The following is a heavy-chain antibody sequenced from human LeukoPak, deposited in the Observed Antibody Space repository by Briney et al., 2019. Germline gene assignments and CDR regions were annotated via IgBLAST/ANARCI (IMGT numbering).Heavy chain of an antibody. Sequence: SETLSLTCTVSGGSVSSGSYYWSWIRQPPGKGLEWIGYIYYSGSTNYSPSLKSRVTISVDTSKNQFSLKLSSVTAADTAVYYCARRGDRFDYWGQGALVTVSS. CDR1: GGSVSSGSYY. CDR3: ARRGDRFDY. D-gene: IGHD4-17*01. CDR2: IYYSGST. V-gene: IGHV4-61*01. J-gene: IGHJ4*02.